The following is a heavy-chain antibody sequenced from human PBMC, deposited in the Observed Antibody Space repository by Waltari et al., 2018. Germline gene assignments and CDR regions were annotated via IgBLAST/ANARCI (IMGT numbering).Heavy chain of an antibody. Sequence: QLQLQESGPGLVKPSETLSPPCTVPGGSINTGGPYWVWIRQAPGKGLEWIGSIFYFGGRTFYAPSLKSRVSFSVDTSKNHFSLSLRSATAADTAVYFCARRSDYFDGSLDFGMDVWGQGTTVTVSS. CDR2: IFYFGGRT. V-gene: IGHV4-39*02. CDR3: ARRSDYFDGSLDFGMDV. D-gene: IGHD3-22*01. CDR1: GGSINTGGPY. J-gene: IGHJ6*02.